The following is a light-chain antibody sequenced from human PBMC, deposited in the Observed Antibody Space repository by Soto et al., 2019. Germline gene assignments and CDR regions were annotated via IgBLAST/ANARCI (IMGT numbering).Light chain of an antibody. CDR3: QHRHS. Sequence: DIVLTQSPATLSLSPGERATLSCRASQSVGRDFAWYQQKPGQAPRLLIYDASNRANGIPVRFSGSGSGTDFTLTIGSLQPEDFAVYYCQHRHSFGPGTKVDFK. CDR2: DAS. J-gene: IGKJ3*01. V-gene: IGKV3-11*01. CDR1: QSVGRD.